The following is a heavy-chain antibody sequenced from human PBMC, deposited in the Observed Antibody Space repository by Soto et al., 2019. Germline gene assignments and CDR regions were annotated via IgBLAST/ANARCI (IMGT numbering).Heavy chain of an antibody. V-gene: IGHV1-2*04. CDR2: INPNSGAT. Sequence: GASVTVSCTASGYTFTANYLHWVRQAPGQGLEWMGWINPNSGATNYAQRFQAWVTMTRDTSISTAYMELSRLTSDDTAVYYCAREISSSWMDVWGQGTTVTVSS. D-gene: IGHD6-13*01. CDR1: GYTFTANY. J-gene: IGHJ6*02. CDR3: AREISSSWMDV.